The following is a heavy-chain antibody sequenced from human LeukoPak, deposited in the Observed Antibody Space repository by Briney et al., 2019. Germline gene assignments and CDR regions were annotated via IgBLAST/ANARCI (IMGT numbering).Heavy chain of an antibody. CDR1: GGTFSSYA. D-gene: IGHD4-17*01. CDR2: ISAYNGNT. J-gene: IGHJ4*02. Sequence: ASVKVSCKASGGTFSSYAISWVRQAPGQGLEWMGWISAYNGNTNYAQKLQGRVTMTTDTSTSTAYMELRSLRSDDTAVYYCARAGYRVTTVTAPFDYWGQGTLVTVSS. CDR3: ARAGYRVTTVTAPFDY. V-gene: IGHV1-18*01.